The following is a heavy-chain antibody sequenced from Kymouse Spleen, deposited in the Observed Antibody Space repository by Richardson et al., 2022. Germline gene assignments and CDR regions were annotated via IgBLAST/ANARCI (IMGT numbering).Heavy chain of an antibody. CDR3: ARDGVELKGTYYYGMDV. CDR1: GFTFSSYW. Sequence: EVQLVESGGGLVQPGGSLRLSCAASGFTFSSYWMHWVRQAPGKGLVWVSRINSDGSSTSYADSVKGRFTISRDNAKNTLYLQMNSLRAEDTAVYYCARDGVELKGTYYYGMDVWGQGTTVTVSS. V-gene: IGHV3-74*01. D-gene: IGHD1-7*01. CDR2: INSDGSST. J-gene: IGHJ6*02.